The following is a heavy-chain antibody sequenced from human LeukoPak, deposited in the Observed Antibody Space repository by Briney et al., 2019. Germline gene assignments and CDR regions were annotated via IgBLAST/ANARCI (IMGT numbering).Heavy chain of an antibody. CDR1: GFTFSTHG. CDR2: ISASGSTI. V-gene: IGHV3-48*02. Sequence: PGGSLRLSCAASGFTFSTHGMNWVRQAPGKGLEWVSYISASGSTIYYAHSVKGRFTISRDNAKNSLYLQMNSLRDEDTAVYYCVKELSPFDYWGQGTLVTVSS. D-gene: IGHD2-8*01. J-gene: IGHJ4*02. CDR3: VKELSPFDY.